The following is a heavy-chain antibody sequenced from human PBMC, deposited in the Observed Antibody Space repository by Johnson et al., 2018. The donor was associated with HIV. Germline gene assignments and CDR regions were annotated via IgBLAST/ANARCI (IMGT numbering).Heavy chain of an antibody. Sequence: VQLVESGGGLVKPGGSLRLSCAASGFTFSNAWMSWVRQAPGKGLEWVGRIKSKTDGGTTDYAAPVKGRFTISRDDSKNTLYLQMNSLTIEDTAVFYCAKTRMGGILDAFDLWGQGTMVIVS. D-gene: IGHD3-10*01. V-gene: IGHV3-15*01. J-gene: IGHJ3*01. CDR2: IKSKTDGGTT. CDR3: AKTRMGGILDAFDL. CDR1: GFTFSNAW.